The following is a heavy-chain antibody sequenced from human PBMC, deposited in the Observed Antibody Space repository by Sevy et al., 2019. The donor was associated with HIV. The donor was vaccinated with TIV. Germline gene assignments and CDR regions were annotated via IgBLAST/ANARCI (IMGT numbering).Heavy chain of an antibody. Sequence: GSLRLSCAASGFTFSTYWMSWVRQAPGKGLEWVANIKQDGSDKNYMDSVKGRFTISRDNAKNSLYLEMNSLRVDDTAVYYCARDPTYYDFWAGYYTGWFDPWGQGTLVTVSS. CDR1: GFTFSTYW. J-gene: IGHJ5*02. V-gene: IGHV3-7*03. D-gene: IGHD3-3*01. CDR3: ARDPTYYDFWAGYYTGWFDP. CDR2: IKQDGSDK.